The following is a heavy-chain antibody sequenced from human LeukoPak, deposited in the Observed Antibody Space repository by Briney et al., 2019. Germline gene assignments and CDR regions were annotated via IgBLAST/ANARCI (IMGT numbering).Heavy chain of an antibody. Sequence: SETLSLTCTVSGGSISSYYWGWIRQPPGKGLEWIGSIYYSGSTYYNPSLKSRVTISVDTSKNQFSLKLSSVTAADTAVYYCARVVVILGWFDPWGQGTLVTVSS. CDR2: IYYSGST. D-gene: IGHD2-21*01. J-gene: IGHJ5*02. V-gene: IGHV4-39*07. CDR1: GGSISSYY. CDR3: ARVVVILGWFDP.